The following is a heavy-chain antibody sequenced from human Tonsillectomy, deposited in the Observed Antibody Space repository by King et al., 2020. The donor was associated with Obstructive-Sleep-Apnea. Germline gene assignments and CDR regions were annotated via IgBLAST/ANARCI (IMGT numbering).Heavy chain of an antibody. CDR2: INTNTGNP. V-gene: IGHV7-4-1*02. Sequence: QLVQSGSELKKPGASVKVSCKASGYTFTSYVMSWVRQAPGQGLEWMAWINTNTGNPTYVQSFTGRFVFSLDTSVSTAYLQISSLKAEDTAVYYCARVSYDRSGYYYVLDYWGQGTLVTVSS. D-gene: IGHD3-22*01. CDR1: GYTFTSYV. J-gene: IGHJ4*02. CDR3: ARVSYDRSGYYYVLDY.